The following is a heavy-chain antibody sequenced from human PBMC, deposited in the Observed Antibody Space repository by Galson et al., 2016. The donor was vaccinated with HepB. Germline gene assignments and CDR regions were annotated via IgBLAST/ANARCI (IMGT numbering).Heavy chain of an antibody. Sequence: LEWVGRIKSNANGETTDFAAPVNGRVTISRDDSKNTLYLQMDSLKTEDTAVYYCTTIGGVIRGIMAFDIWGQGTLVTVSS. D-gene: IGHD2-8*02. CDR2: IKSNANGETT. V-gene: IGHV3-15*01. J-gene: IGHJ3*02. CDR3: TTIGGVIRGIMAFDI.